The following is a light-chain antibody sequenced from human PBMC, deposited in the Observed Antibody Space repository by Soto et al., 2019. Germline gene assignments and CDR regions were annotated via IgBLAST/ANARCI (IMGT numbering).Light chain of an antibody. CDR2: SND. V-gene: IGLV1-44*01. J-gene: IGLJ2*01. CDR1: GSNIGRYA. Sequence: QSVLTQPPSTSGTPGLRVTVSCSGSGSNIGRYAVNWYQQLPGTAPKLLIYSNDQRPSGVPDRFSGSKSGTSVSLAISGLLSEDEADYYCAAWDDSLNGLVIGGGTQLTVL. CDR3: AAWDDSLNGLV.